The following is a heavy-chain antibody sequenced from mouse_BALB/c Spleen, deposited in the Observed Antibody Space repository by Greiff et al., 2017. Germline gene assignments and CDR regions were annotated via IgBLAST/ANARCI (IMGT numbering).Heavy chain of an antibody. Sequence: EVQGVESGGGLVKPGGSLKLSCAASGFTFSSYTMSWVRQTPEKRLEWVATISSGGGNTYYPDSVKGRFTISRDNAKNNLYLQMSSLRSEDTALYYCARSYYGSRTWFAYWGQGTLVTVSA. CDR2: ISSGGGNT. V-gene: IGHV5-9*03. CDR1: GFTFSSYT. CDR3: ARSYYGSRTWFAY. D-gene: IGHD1-1*01. J-gene: IGHJ3*01.